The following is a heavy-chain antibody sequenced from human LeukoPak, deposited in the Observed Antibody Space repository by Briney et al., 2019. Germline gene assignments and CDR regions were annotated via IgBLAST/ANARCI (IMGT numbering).Heavy chain of an antibody. CDR1: GFTFDDYA. D-gene: IGHD3-22*01. J-gene: IGHJ4*02. CDR2: ISWNSGSI. CDR3: AKGNYYDRSGYFTY. V-gene: IGHV3-9*01. Sequence: GGSLRLSCAASGFTFDDYAMHWVRQAPGKGLEWVSGISWNSGSIGYADSVKGRFTISRDNAKNSLYLQMNSLRAEDTALYYCAKGNYYDRSGYFTYWGQGTLVTVSS.